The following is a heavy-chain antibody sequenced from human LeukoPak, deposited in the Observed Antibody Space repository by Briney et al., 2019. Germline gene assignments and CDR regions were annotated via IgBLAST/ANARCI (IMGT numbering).Heavy chain of an antibody. Sequence: GGSLRLSCAASGFTVDSNYLSWVRQAPGKGLVWVSRINSDGSSTSYADSVKGRFTISRDNAKNTLYLQMNSLRAEDTAVYYCARVYSSGWYGYYFDYWGQGTLVTVSS. J-gene: IGHJ4*02. CDR2: INSDGSST. CDR3: ARVYSSGWYGYYFDY. V-gene: IGHV3-74*01. CDR1: GFTVDSNY. D-gene: IGHD6-19*01.